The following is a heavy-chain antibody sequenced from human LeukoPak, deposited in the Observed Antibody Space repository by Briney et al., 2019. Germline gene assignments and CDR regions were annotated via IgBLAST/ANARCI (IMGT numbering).Heavy chain of an antibody. D-gene: IGHD3-3*01. Sequence: GGSLRLSCAASGFTFSSYAMSWVRQAPGKGLEWVSAISGSGGSTYYADSVKGRFTISRDNSKNTLYLQMNSLRAEDTAVYYCARDKPYYDFWSGNYYYYMDVWGKGTTVTVSS. CDR1: GFTFSSYA. J-gene: IGHJ6*03. CDR2: ISGSGGST. V-gene: IGHV3-23*01. CDR3: ARDKPYYDFWSGNYYYYMDV.